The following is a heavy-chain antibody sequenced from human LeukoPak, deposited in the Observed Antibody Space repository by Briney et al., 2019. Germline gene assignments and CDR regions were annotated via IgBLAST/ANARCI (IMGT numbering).Heavy chain of an antibody. J-gene: IGHJ3*02. CDR3: ARYGYYDSSGYHDAFDI. CDR1: GFTFSSYW. V-gene: IGHV3-74*01. Sequence: GGSLRLSCAASGFTFSSYWMHWVRHAPGKGLVWVSRINSDGSSTGYADSVKGRFTISRDNAKNSLYLQMNSLRAEDTAVYYCARYGYYDSSGYHDAFDIWGQGTMVTVSS. D-gene: IGHD3-22*01. CDR2: INSDGSST.